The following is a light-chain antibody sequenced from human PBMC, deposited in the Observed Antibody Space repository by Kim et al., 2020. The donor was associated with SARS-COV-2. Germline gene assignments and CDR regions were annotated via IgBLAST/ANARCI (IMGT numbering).Light chain of an antibody. CDR1: SLRSYF. CDR2: GKN. J-gene: IGLJ3*02. CDR3: SSRDSSGNHWV. Sequence: SSELTQDPAVSVALGQTVRITCQGDSLRSYFANWYQQKPGQAPILVIYGKNSRSSGIPDRFSGSSSGNTASLTITGAQAADEADYYCSSRDSSGNHWVFG. V-gene: IGLV3-19*01.